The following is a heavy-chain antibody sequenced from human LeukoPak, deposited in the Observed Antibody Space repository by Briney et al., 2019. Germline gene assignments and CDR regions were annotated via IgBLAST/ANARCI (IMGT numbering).Heavy chain of an antibody. CDR1: GFVFSGYG. Sequence: GGSLRLSCAASGFVFSGYGMHWIRQAPGKGLEWVSVIWSDGSYKDYADSVKGRSTISRDNSKNTLYLQMNSLRAEDTAVYYCASDGGLGSPNVYFDYWGQGTLVTVSS. J-gene: IGHJ4*02. D-gene: IGHD3-10*01. CDR2: IWSDGSYK. V-gene: IGHV3-33*01. CDR3: ASDGGLGSPNVYFDY.